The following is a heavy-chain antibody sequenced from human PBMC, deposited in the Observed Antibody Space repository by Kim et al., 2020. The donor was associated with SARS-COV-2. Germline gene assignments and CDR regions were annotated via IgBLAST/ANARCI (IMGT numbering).Heavy chain of an antibody. CDR1: GYTFTSYT. D-gene: IGHD6-13*01. CDR3: ARIKGIAAAGFAFDI. J-gene: IGHJ3*02. V-gene: IGHV7-4-1*02. CDR2: INTNTGNP. Sequence: ASVKVSCKASGYTFTSYTMNWVRQAPGQGLEWMGWINTNTGNPTYAQGFTGRFVFSLDTSVSTAYLQISSLNAEDTAMYYCARIKGIAAAGFAFDIWGQGTMVTVSS.